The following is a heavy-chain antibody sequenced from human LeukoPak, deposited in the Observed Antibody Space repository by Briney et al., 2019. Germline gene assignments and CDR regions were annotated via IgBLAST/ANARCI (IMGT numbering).Heavy chain of an antibody. CDR1: GFTFSSYA. Sequence: GGSLRLSCAASGFTFSSYAMSWVRQAPGKGLEWVSAISGSGGSTYYADSVKGRFTISRDNSKNTLYLQMNSLRAEDTAVYYCAKEGSSSSTPWDILTDTYYFDYWGQGTLVTVSS. CDR2: ISGSGGST. J-gene: IGHJ4*02. CDR3: AKEGSSSSTPWDILTDTYYFDY. V-gene: IGHV3-23*01. D-gene: IGHD3-9*01.